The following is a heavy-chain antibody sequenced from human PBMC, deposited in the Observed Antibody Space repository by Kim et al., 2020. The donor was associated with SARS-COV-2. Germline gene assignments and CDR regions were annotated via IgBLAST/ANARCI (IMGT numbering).Heavy chain of an antibody. Sequence: ASVKVSCKASGYPFTTFALYWVRRAPGQRLEWMGWVNGGNGNTRYSQKFQGRVSITRDTSATTAYLELSGLISEDTAVYYCAREAVAGSFDYWGQGTLVTVSS. CDR3: AREAVAGSFDY. J-gene: IGHJ4*02. V-gene: IGHV1-3*01. CDR2: VNGGNGNT. CDR1: GYPFTTFA. D-gene: IGHD6-19*01.